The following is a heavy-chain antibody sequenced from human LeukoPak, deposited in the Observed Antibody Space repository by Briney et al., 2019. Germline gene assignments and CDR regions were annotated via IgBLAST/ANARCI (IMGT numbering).Heavy chain of an antibody. CDR3: ARDAVGATEGPYYFDY. Sequence: GGSLRLSCAASGFTFSSYGMHWVRQAPGKGLEGVAVIWYDGSNKYYAGSVKGRFTISRDNSKNTLYLQMNSLRAEDTAVYYCARDAVGATEGPYYFDYWGQGTLVTVSS. V-gene: IGHV3-33*01. J-gene: IGHJ4*02. CDR1: GFTFSSYG. D-gene: IGHD1-26*01. CDR2: IWYDGSNK.